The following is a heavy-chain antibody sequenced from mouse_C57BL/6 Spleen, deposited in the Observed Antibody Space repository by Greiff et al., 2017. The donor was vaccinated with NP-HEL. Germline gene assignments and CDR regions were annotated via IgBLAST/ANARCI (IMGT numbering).Heavy chain of an antibody. Sequence: EVQLQQSGPELVKPGASVKISCKASGYTFTDYYMNWVKQSHGKSLEWIGDINPNNGDTSYNQKFKGKAKLTAVTSASTAYMELSSLTNEDSAVYYCTRWAVVAKRDYWGQGTTLTVSS. J-gene: IGHJ2*01. CDR3: TRWAVVAKRDY. D-gene: IGHD1-1*01. V-gene: IGHV1-26*01. CDR2: INPNNGDT. CDR1: GYTFTDYY.